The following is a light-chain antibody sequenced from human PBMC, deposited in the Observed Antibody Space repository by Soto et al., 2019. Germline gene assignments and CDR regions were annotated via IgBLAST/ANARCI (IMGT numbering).Light chain of an antibody. V-gene: IGKV4-1*01. CDR2: WAS. J-gene: IGKJ1*01. CDR1: QSVFSRFRNKNY. CDR3: QQYYTTPTWT. Sequence: DIVMTQSPDSLTLSLGERATINCKSSQSVFSRFRNKNYLGWFQQKPGQTPRLLIYWASTRESGVSDRFSGSGSGTDFTLTIDSLQAEDVAVYYSQQYYTTPTWTLGQGTKVDIK.